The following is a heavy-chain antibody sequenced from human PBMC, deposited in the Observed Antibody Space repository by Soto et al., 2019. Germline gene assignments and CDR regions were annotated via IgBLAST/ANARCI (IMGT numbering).Heavy chain of an antibody. CDR2: ISYDETNK. D-gene: IGHD3-3*01. V-gene: IGHV3-30-3*01. CDR1: EFTFSTYP. CDR3: ARGASDFWGAYPEIHFFDY. Sequence: LRLSCAASEFTFSTYPMHWVRQAPGKGLEWVAVISYDETNKYYADSVKGRFTISRDNSKNTLYLQMNNLRADDTAVYYCARGASDFWGAYPEIHFFDYWGHGTLVTVSS. J-gene: IGHJ4*01.